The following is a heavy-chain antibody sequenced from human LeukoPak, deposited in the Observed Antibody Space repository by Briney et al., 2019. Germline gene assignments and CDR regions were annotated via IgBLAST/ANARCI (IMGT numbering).Heavy chain of an antibody. CDR1: GGSFSGYY. Sequence: SETLSLTCAVYGGSFSGYYWSWIRQPQGKGLEWIGEINHSGSTNYNPSLKRRVTISLKTTKTQFSLNLSSVTAADTAVYYCARPSGYSYGYFFYWGQGTLVTVSS. J-gene: IGHJ4*02. D-gene: IGHD5-18*01. V-gene: IGHV4-34*01. CDR2: INHSGST. CDR3: ARPSGYSYGYFFY.